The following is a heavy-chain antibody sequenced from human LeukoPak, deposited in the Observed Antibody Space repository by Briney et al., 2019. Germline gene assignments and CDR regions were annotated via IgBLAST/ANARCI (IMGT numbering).Heavy chain of an antibody. V-gene: IGHV3-23*01. J-gene: IGHJ6*02. CDR3: AKESGASYGYGMDV. Sequence: GGSLRLSCAASGFTFSGYAMSWVRQAPGKGLEWVSAIGGNTYYADSVEGRFTISRDNSKNTLYLQMDSLRAGDTALYYCAKESGASYGYGMDVWGQGTTVTASS. D-gene: IGHD3-16*01. CDR2: IGGNT. CDR1: GFTFSGYA.